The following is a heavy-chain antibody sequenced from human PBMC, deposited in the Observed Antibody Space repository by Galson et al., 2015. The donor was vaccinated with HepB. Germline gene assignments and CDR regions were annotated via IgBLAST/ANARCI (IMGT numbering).Heavy chain of an antibody. CDR3: ARRGGSGSLPSKNWFDS. CDR1: GYSGSSFNNYW. CDR2: IYPGDSTT. D-gene: IGHD3-10*01. J-gene: IGHJ5*01. Sequence: QSGAEVKKPGESLKISCKGSGYSGSSFNNYWIGWVRQMPGKGLEWMGIIYPGDSTTRYSPSFPGLVTFSVDKSLSTAYLQWTSLKASDTAMYYCARRGGSGSLPSKNWFDSWGQGTLVTVSS. V-gene: IGHV5-51*01.